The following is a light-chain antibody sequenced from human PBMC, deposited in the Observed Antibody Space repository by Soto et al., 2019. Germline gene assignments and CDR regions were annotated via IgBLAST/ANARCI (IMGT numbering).Light chain of an antibody. Sequence: EIVMTQSPATLSVSPGERATLSCRAGRSVSSNLAWYQQKPGQAPRLLMYDASTRATGIPARFSGSGSGTEFTLTISSLQSEDFAVYYCQQSNNWPWTFGKGTKV. J-gene: IGKJ1*01. CDR1: RSVSSN. V-gene: IGKV3-15*01. CDR2: DAS. CDR3: QQSNNWPWT.